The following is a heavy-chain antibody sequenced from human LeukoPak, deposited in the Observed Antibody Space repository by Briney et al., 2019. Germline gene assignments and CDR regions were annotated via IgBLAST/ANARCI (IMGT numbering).Heavy chain of an antibody. CDR3: ARALGSVGHTYAY. Sequence: PGGSLRLSCAASGFTFSNYSMNWVRQAPGKGPEWVSYISSSSTSIYYADSVRGRFTISRDNAKNSLYLQMNSLRADDTAVYYCARALGSVGHTYAYWGQGTLVTVSS. CDR2: ISSSSTSI. CDR1: GFTFSNYS. V-gene: IGHV3-48*04. D-gene: IGHD3-16*01. J-gene: IGHJ4*02.